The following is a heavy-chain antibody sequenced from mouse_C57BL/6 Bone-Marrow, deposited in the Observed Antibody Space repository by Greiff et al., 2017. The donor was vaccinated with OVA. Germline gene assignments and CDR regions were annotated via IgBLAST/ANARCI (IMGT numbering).Heavy chain of an antibody. CDR1: GYAFSSYW. D-gene: IGHD1-1*01. CDR3: ARGPFYYGSRYYAMDY. V-gene: IGHV1-80*01. J-gene: IGHJ4*01. Sequence: VQLQQSGAELVKPGASVKISCKASGYAFSSYWMNWVKQRPGKGLEWIGQIYPGDGDTNYNGKFKGKATLTADKSSRTAYMQLSSLTSEDSAVYFCARGPFYYGSRYYAMDYWGQGTSVTVSS. CDR2: IYPGDGDT.